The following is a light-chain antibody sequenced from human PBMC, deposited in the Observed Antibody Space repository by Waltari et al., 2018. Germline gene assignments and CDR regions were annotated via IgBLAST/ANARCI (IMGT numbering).Light chain of an antibody. CDR3: QSYDSSLSVNYV. V-gene: IGLV1-40*01. J-gene: IGLJ1*01. Sequence: QSVLTQPPSVSGAPGQRVTISCTGSSSNIGAGYDVHWYQQLPGTAPKLLIYGDSTPAAGVPDRFSGSKSGTSASLAITGLQAEDEADYYCQSYDSSLSVNYVFGTGTKVTVL. CDR1: SSNIGAGYD. CDR2: GDS.